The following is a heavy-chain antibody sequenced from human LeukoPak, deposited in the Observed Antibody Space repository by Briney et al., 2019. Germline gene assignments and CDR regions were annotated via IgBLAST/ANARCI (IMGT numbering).Heavy chain of an antibody. CDR1: GFTFSSYW. J-gene: IGHJ4*02. CDR2: IKKDGSEK. Sequence: PGGSLRLSCAASGFTFSSYWMSWVRQAPGKGLEWVANIKKDGSEKYYVDSVKGRFTISRDNAKNSLYLQMNSLKAEDTAVYYCAREGYCPRDGYNFNFDYWGQGTLVTVSS. D-gene: IGHD5-24*01. V-gene: IGHV3-7*01. CDR3: AREGYCPRDGYNFNFDY.